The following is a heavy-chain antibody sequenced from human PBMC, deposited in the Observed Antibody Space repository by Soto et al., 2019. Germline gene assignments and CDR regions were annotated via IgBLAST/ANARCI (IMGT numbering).Heavy chain of an antibody. V-gene: IGHV4-59*08. Sequence: SETLSLTCSVSGGYSGGYDWSWIRQPPGKGLEWIGYIYYSGSTNYNPSLKSRVTISVDTSKNQFSLKLSSVTAADTAVYYCARQTAHVAFDIWGQGTMVT. CDR3: ARQTAHVAFDI. CDR1: GGYSGGYD. CDR2: IYYSGST. J-gene: IGHJ3*02.